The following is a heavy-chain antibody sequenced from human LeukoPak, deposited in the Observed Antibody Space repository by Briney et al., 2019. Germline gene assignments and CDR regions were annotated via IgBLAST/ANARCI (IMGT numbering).Heavy chain of an antibody. CDR3: ASDIVVVPAALRGDYFDY. CDR1: GFTFSSYG. D-gene: IGHD2-2*01. V-gene: IGHV3-30*02. CDR2: IRYDGSNK. Sequence: GGSLRLSCTASGFTFSSYGMHWVRQAPGKGLEWVAFIRYDGSNKYYADSVKGRFTISRDNSKNTLYLQMNSLRAEDTAVYYCASDIVVVPAALRGDYFDYWGQGTLVTVSS. J-gene: IGHJ4*02.